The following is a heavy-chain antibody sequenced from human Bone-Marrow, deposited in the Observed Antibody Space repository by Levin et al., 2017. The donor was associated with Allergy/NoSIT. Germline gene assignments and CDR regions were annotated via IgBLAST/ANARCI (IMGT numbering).Heavy chain of an antibody. CDR1: GFSFDSSG. Sequence: LSLSCPASGFSFDSSGMHWVRQAPGKGLEWVAAISFDGNKKYYSESVKGRFTTSRDNFKNTLYLQMNSLRPEDTALYYCARDVGYCTGGSCYPDYWGQGTLVTVSS. J-gene: IGHJ4*02. D-gene: IGHD2-15*01. CDR2: ISFDGNKK. V-gene: IGHV3-30*03. CDR3: ARDVGYCTGGSCYPDY.